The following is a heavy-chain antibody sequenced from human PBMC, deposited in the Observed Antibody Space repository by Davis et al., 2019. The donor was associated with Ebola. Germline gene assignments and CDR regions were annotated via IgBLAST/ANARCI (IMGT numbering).Heavy chain of an antibody. D-gene: IGHD2-2*01. CDR1: GFTFDAYT. Sequence: PGGSLRLSCPASGFTFDAYTMHWVRQAPGKGLEWVSLISWDGGSTYYADSVKGRFTISRDNSKNSLYLQRNSLRTEDTALYYCAKDNNPLCSTSCYEGFDYWGQGTLVTVSS. CDR2: ISWDGGST. J-gene: IGHJ4*02. CDR3: AKDNNPLCSTSCYEGFDY. V-gene: IGHV3-43*01.